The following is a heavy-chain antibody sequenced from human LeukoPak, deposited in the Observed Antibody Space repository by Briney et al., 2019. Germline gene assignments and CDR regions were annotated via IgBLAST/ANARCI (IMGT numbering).Heavy chain of an antibody. D-gene: IGHD2/OR15-2a*01. CDR2: IIPIFGTA. J-gene: IGHJ3*02. V-gene: IGHV1-69*05. CDR3: ARDHGLLQRSTRLSDAFDI. CDR1: GGTFSSYA. Sequence: GSSVKVTCKASGGTFSSYAISWVRQAPGQGLEWMGGIIPIFGTANYAQKFQGRVTITTDESTSTAYMELSSLRSEDTAVYYCARDHGLLQRSTRLSDAFDIWGQGTMVTVSS.